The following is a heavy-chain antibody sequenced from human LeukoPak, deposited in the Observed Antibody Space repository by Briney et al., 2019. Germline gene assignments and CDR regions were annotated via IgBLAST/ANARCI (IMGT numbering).Heavy chain of an antibody. D-gene: IGHD1-7*01. CDR2: INPYSARP. CDR3: AKDEKNYQRAPCEF. J-gene: IGHJ1*01. CDR1: GYTFGDYG. V-gene: IGHV1-18*01. Sequence: ASLKVSCKASGYTFGDYGISWVRQTPGQGLEWMGWINPYSARPMYTQKFQGRVTMTTGTSTSTAYLDMWSLRPNDTAMYYCAKDEKNYQRAPCEFWGQGTLVTVSS.